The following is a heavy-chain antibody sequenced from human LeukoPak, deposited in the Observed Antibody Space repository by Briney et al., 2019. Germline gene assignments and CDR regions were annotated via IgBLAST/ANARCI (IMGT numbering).Heavy chain of an antibody. CDR3: ARARTYYYDSSGQGEEFYFDY. Sequence: PGRSLRLSCAASGFTFSSYGMHWVRQAPGKGLEWVAVIWYDGSNKYYADSVKGRFTISRDNSKNTLYLQMNSLRAEDTAVYYCARARTYYYDSSGQGEEFYFDYWGQGTLVTVSS. J-gene: IGHJ4*02. D-gene: IGHD3-22*01. V-gene: IGHV3-33*01. CDR2: IWYDGSNK. CDR1: GFTFSSYG.